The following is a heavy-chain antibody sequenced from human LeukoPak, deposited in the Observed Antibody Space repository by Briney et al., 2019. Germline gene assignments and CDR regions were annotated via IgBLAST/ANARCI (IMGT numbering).Heavy chain of an antibody. V-gene: IGHV3-23*01. Sequence: SGGSLRLSCAASGFTFSSYVMTWVRQAPGKGLEWVAAISGSGASTFYADSVKGRFTFSRDNSKNTLYLQMNSLRDEDTAVYYCAKDRVAFDIWGQGTMVTVSS. CDR1: GFTFSSYV. CDR3: AKDRVAFDI. CDR2: ISGSGAST. J-gene: IGHJ3*02.